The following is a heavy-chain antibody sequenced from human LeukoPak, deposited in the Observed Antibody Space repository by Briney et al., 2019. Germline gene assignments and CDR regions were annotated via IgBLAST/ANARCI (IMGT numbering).Heavy chain of an antibody. CDR3: AKDIGIVSTPIGAGAFFDH. CDR2: ISSSSSYI. D-gene: IGHD5/OR15-5a*01. CDR1: GFTFSSYS. Sequence: PGGSLRLSCAASGFTFSSYSMNWVRQAPGKGLEWVSSISSSSSYIYHADSVKGRFTISRDNAKNSLYLQMNSLRPEDTALYYCAKDIGIVSTPIGAGAFFDHWGQGTLVTASS. J-gene: IGHJ4*02. V-gene: IGHV3-21*04.